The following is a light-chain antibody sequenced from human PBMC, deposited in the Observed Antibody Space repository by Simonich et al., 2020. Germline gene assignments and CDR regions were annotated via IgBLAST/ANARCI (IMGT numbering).Light chain of an antibody. CDR2: DVS. CDR1: SSDVGGYNY. J-gene: IGLJ2*01. CDR3: SSYTSSSTLV. V-gene: IGLV2-14*01. Sequence: QSALTQPASVSGSPGQSITISCTGTSSDVGGYNYVSWYQQHPGKSPKLKIYDVSHRPSGVSIRFSGSKSGNTASLTISGLQAEDEADYYCSSYTSSSTLVFGGGTKLTVL.